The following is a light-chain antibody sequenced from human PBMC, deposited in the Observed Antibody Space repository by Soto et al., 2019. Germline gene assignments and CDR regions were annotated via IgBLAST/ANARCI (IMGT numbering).Light chain of an antibody. CDR3: QQTYCTPVS. CDR1: QSISSN. CDR2: AAS. Sequence: QMTQYRNCLSAAGGDRVSITCRASQSISSNLHWYQQKPGKAPKLLIYAASSLQSGVPSRFSGSGSGTDFTLTLSCLQPEDFAPYYCQQTYCTPVSFAQGTRLEIK. J-gene: IGKJ5*01. V-gene: IGKV1-39*01.